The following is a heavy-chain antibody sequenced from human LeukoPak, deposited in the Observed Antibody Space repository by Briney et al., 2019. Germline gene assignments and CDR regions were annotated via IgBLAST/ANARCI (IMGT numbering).Heavy chain of an antibody. CDR1: APSFSGYY. J-gene: IGHJ5*02. D-gene: IGHD2-21*02. CDR2: INDSGST. CDR3: ARSKGDSRWFDP. Sequence: SQSLSLTSPVDAPSFSGYYWSWNSQPQGNGMEWIGEINDSGSTNYNPSLKSRVTISVDTSKNQFSLKLSSVTAADSAVYYCARSKGDSRWFDPWGQGTLVTVSS. V-gene: IGHV4-34*01.